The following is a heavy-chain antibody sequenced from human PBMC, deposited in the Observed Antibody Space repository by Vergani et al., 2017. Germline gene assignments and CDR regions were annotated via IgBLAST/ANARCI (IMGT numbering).Heavy chain of an antibody. CDR2: IYYSGST. CDR1: GGSISSYY. D-gene: IGHD3-3*01. J-gene: IGHJ6*03. CDR3: ARIYDLWSGFDYYYFMDV. Sequence: QVQLQESGPGLVKPSETLSLTCTVSGGSISSYYWSWIRQPPGKGLEWVGYIYYSGSTNYNPSLKSRVTISVDTSKNQFSLKLSSVTAADTAVSYCARIYDLWSGFDYYYFMDVGGGGTAVAVS. V-gene: IGHV4-59*01.